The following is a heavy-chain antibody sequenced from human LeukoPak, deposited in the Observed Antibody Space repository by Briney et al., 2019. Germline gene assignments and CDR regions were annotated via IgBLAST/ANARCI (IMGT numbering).Heavy chain of an antibody. CDR3: ARDAVVVVAAPHNWFDP. CDR1: GFTFSSYS. J-gene: IGHJ5*02. V-gene: IGHV3-48*01. D-gene: IGHD2-15*01. Sequence: GGSLRLSCAASGFTFSSYSMNWVRQAPGKGLEWVSYISSSSSTIYYADSVKGRFTIPRDNAKNSLYLQMNSLRAEDTAVYYCARDAVVVVAAPHNWFDPWGQGTLVTVSS. CDR2: ISSSSSTI.